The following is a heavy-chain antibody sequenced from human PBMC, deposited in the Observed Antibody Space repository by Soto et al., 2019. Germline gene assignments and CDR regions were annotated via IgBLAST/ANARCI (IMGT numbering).Heavy chain of an antibody. CDR3: ARDHGGGYLVNWFDP. J-gene: IGHJ5*02. Sequence: SETLSLTCTVSGGSISSYYWSWIRQPPGKGLEWIGYIYYSGSTYYNPSLKSRVTISVDTSKNQFSLKLSSVTAADTAVYYCARDHGGGYLVNWFDPWGQGTLVTAPQ. V-gene: IGHV4-59*12. CDR1: GGSISSYY. D-gene: IGHD1-1*01. CDR2: IYYSGST.